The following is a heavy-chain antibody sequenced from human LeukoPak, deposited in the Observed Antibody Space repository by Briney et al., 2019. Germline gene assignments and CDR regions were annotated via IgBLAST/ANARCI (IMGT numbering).Heavy chain of an antibody. Sequence: LPGGSLRLSCAASGFTFSSYAMSWVRQAPGKGLEWVSAISGSGGSTYNADSVKGRFTISRDNSKNTLYLQMNSLRAEDTAVYYCARGPRGLSNDAFDIWGQGTMVTVSS. V-gene: IGHV3-23*01. D-gene: IGHD3-16*02. CDR2: ISGSGGST. CDR3: ARGPRGLSNDAFDI. J-gene: IGHJ3*02. CDR1: GFTFSSYA.